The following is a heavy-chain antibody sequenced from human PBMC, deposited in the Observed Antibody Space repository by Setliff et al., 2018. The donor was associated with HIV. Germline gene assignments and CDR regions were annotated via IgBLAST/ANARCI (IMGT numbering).Heavy chain of an antibody. J-gene: IGHJ4*02. CDR2: INSNGSFI. Sequence: GGSLRLSCTASGFSLSSYSMNWVRLAPGKGLECVSFINSNGSFIFYADSVKGRFTISRDNAKNSLYLQMNSLRAEDTAVYFCVRDRSDYLDFLTGYYGRDYWGQGTQVTVSS. D-gene: IGHD3-9*01. CDR1: GFSLSSYS. CDR3: VRDRSDYLDFLTGYYGRDY. V-gene: IGHV3-21*06.